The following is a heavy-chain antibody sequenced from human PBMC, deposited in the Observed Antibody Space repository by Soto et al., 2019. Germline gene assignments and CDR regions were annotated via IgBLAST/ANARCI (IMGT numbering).Heavy chain of an antibody. CDR2: ISHDGSHE. D-gene: IGHD3-10*01. J-gene: IGHJ5*02. V-gene: IGHV3-30-3*01. CDR1: GLTFSTSA. Sequence: GGSLRLSCAASGLTFSTSAMHWVRQAPGKGLEWVAMISHDGSHEYYGDSVKGRFSVSRDNSHNILHLQMNSLRIEDTAVYFCARNTDHRLVRGWLDPWGQGTRVTVS. CDR3: ARNTDHRLVRGWLDP.